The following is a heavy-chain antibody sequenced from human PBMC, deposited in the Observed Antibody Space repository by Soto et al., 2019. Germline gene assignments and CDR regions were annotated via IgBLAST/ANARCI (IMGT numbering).Heavy chain of an antibody. D-gene: IGHD4-17*01. CDR2: ISYDGSNK. Sequence: GGSLRLSCAASGFTFSSYGMHWVRQAPGKGLEWVAVISYDGSNKYYADSVKGRFTISRDNSKNTLYLQMNSLRAEDTAVYYRAARDLGYGDFIDAFDIWGQGTMVTVSS. CDR1: GFTFSSYG. V-gene: IGHV3-30*03. CDR3: AARDLGYGDFIDAFDI. J-gene: IGHJ3*02.